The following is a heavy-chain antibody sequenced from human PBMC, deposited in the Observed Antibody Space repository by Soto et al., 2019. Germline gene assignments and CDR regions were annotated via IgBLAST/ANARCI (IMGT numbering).Heavy chain of an antibody. Sequence: LRLSCAASGFTFTRYSMNWVRQAPGKGLEWVSSISSTTNYIYYGDSMKGRFTISRDNAKNSLYLEMNSLRAEDTAVYYCARESEDLTSNFDYWGQGTLVTAPQ. V-gene: IGHV3-21*06. CDR2: ISSTTNYI. J-gene: IGHJ4*02. CDR3: ARESEDLTSNFDY. CDR1: GFTFTRYS.